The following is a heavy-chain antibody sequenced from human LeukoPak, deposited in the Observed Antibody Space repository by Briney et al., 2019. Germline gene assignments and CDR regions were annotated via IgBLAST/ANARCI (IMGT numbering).Heavy chain of an antibody. J-gene: IGHJ4*02. CDR2: VYYSGNT. CDR3: ERIKHWNGFYDY. CDR1: GGSINNADYY. Sequence: PSETLSLTCSVFGGSINNADYYWTWIRQHPEKGLEWIGYVYYSGNTYYHPSHKSRVTISVDTSQNQFFLELTSVTAADTAVYYCERIKHWNGFYDYWGQGALVTVSS. V-gene: IGHV4-31*03. D-gene: IGHD3-3*01.